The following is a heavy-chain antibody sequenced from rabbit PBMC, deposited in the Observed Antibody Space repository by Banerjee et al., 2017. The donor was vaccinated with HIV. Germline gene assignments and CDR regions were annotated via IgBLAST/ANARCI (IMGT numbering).Heavy chain of an antibody. CDR3: ARDGAGYAGYGYAHL. V-gene: IGHV1S45*01. CDR1: VFSFSSNYW. CDR2: IGAGSSGST. Sequence: QEQLEESGGDLVKPEGSLTLTCTASVFSFSSNYWLCWVRQAPGKGLEWIACIGAGSSGSTWYASWAKGRFTVSKTSSTTVTLQMPSLTGADTATYFCARDGAGYAGYGYAHLWGPGTLVTVS. J-gene: IGHJ6*01. D-gene: IGHD6-1*01.